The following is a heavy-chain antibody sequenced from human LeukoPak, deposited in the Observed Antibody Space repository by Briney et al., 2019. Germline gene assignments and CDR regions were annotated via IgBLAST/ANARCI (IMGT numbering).Heavy chain of an antibody. CDR2: IWYDGSNK. CDR3: ARGYYDILIPLEWYFDL. CDR1: GFTFSSYG. V-gene: IGHV3-33*01. J-gene: IGHJ2*01. Sequence: GGSLRLSCAASGFTFSSYGMHWVRQAPGKGLEWVAVIWYDGSNKYYADSVKGRFTISRDNSKNTLYLEMNSLRAEDTAVYYCARGYYDILIPLEWYFDLWGRGTLVTVSS. D-gene: IGHD3-9*01.